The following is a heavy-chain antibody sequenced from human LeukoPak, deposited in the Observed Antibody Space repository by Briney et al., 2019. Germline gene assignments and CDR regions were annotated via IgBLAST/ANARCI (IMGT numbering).Heavy chain of an antibody. CDR3: ARQLQGSGYLDVFDI. D-gene: IGHD3-3*01. Sequence: SVKVSCKASGGTFSSYAISWVRQAPRQGLEWVGGVIPIFGTANYAQKFQGRVTITPDASTSTAYMELSSLRSEDTAVYYCARQLQGSGYLDVFDIWGQETMVTVSS. CDR2: VIPIFGTA. V-gene: IGHV1-69*13. CDR1: GGTFSSYA. J-gene: IGHJ3*02.